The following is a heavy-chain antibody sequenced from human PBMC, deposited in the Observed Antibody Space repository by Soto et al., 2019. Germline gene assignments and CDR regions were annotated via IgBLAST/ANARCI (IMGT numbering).Heavy chain of an antibody. CDR3: ARGRPTHGYNSGHTDFDI. J-gene: IGHJ3*02. CDR1: GGTFSSDA. D-gene: IGHD5-12*01. CDR2: IIPIFGTA. Sequence: SVKVSWKASGGTFSSDAISWVRRAPGQGLEWMGGIIPIFGTANYAQKFQGRVTITADESTSTAYMKLSSLRSDDTAVSYRARGRPTHGYNSGHTDFDICRQGTMVT. V-gene: IGHV1-69*13.